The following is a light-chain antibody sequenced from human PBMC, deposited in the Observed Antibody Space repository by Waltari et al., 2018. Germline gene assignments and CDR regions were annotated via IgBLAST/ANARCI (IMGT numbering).Light chain of an antibody. CDR2: GAS. CDR1: QSVRNN. Sequence: DIVMTQSPAPLSVSPGERATLSCRASQSVRNNLVWYQQKPGQAPRLLIYGASTRVPGIPARFRGSGSGTEVTLTISSLQSEDFAVYYCQQYNNWPPWTFGQGTKVEIK. CDR3: QQYNNWPPWT. J-gene: IGKJ1*01. V-gene: IGKV3-15*01.